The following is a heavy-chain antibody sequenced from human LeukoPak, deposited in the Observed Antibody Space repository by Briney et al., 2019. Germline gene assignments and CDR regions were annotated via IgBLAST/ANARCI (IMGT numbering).Heavy chain of an antibody. CDR3: ARDGTQWLVIRAGYYYMDV. CDR2: ISDSGGRT. V-gene: IGHV3-23*01. D-gene: IGHD6-19*01. J-gene: IGHJ6*03. Sequence: AGGSLRLSCAVSGITLSNYGMSWVRQAPGKGLEWVAGISDSGGRTNYADSVKGRFTISRDNPKNTLYLQMNSLRAEDTAVYYCARDGTQWLVIRAGYYYMDVWGKGTTVTVSS. CDR1: GITLSNYG.